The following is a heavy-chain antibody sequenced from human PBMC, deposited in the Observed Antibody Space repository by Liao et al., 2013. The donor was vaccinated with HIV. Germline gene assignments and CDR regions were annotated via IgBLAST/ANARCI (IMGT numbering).Heavy chain of an antibody. J-gene: IGHJ4*02. V-gene: IGHV4-4*07. CDR1: GGSISNYY. D-gene: IGHD2-15*01. CDR3: AGEGGGSSMTDY. CDR2: IYSSGMT. Sequence: QVQLRESGPGLVKPSETLSLTCTVSGGSISNYYWNWVRQSAGKGLEWIGRIYSSGMTNYNPSLNSRVTMSVDTSKKQFSLKLTSVTAADTAVYYCAGEGGGSSMTDYWGQGTLVTVSS.